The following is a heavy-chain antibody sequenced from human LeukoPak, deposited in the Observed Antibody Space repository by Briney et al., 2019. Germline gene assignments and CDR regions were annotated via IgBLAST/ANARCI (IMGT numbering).Heavy chain of an antibody. D-gene: IGHD3-9*01. Sequence: GGSLRLSCAASGFTFSAYSMNWVRQAPGKGLEWVSSITGSGNYIYYADSLKGRFTISRDNAKNSLYLQMNSLRAEDTAVYYCARVGGDYGILTGYFYWGQGALVTVSS. J-gene: IGHJ4*02. CDR2: ITGSGNYI. CDR3: ARVGGDYGILTGYFY. CDR1: GFTFSAYS. V-gene: IGHV3-21*01.